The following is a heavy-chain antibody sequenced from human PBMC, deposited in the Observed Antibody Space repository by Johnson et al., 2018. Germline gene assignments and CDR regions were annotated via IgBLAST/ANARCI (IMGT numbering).Heavy chain of an antibody. Sequence: VQLVESGGGLVQPGGSLRLSCAASGFTFSTYWMHWVRQAPGKGLEWVARINSAAGRITYADSVKGPFTISRDNAKNTLYLQMNSLRVDDTAVYYCAKDRLVVVNAIPNDVFDIGGHGTTVSVSS. CDR2: INSAAGRI. CDR3: AKDRLVVVNAIPNDVFDI. V-gene: IGHV3-74*01. CDR1: GFTFSTYW. J-gene: IGHJ3*02. D-gene: IGHD2-21*01.